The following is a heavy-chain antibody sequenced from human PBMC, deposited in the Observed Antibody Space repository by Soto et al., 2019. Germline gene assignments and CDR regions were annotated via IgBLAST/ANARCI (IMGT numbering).Heavy chain of an antibody. V-gene: IGHV1-69*12. CDR1: GGTFSSYA. Sequence: QVQLVQSGAEVKKPGSSVKVSCKASGGTFSSYAIIWVRQAPGQGLEWMGGIIPIFGTANYAQKFQGRVTITGHESPRTAYMELSSLRDEDTAVSYCAGRAVDSSGYYCSWFDPWGQGTLVTVSS. J-gene: IGHJ5*02. CDR3: AGRAVDSSGYYCSWFDP. CDR2: IIPIFGTA. D-gene: IGHD3-22*01.